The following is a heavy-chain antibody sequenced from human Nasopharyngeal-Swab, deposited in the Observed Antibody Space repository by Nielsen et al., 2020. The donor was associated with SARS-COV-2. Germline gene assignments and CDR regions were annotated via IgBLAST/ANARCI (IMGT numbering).Heavy chain of an antibody. Sequence: SETLSLTCTVSGGSISSSSYYWGWIRQPPGKGLEWIGSIYYSGSTYYNPSLKSRVTISVDTSKNQFTLKQSSVTAADTAVYYCARHQEFTIFGVVIRGAFDIWGQGTMVTVSS. D-gene: IGHD3-3*01. V-gene: IGHV4-39*01. CDR3: ARHQEFTIFGVVIRGAFDI. CDR2: IYYSGST. J-gene: IGHJ3*02. CDR1: GGSISSSSYY.